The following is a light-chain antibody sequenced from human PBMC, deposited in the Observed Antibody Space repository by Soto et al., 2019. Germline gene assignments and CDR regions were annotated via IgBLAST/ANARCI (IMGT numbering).Light chain of an antibody. Sequence: QAVVTQEPSLTVSPGGTVTLTSGSSTGTVTSGHYPYWFQQKPGQAPRALIYDTSNKHSWTPARFSGSLLGGKAALTLSGAQPEDEAEYYCLLSYSGARLYVFGTGTKLTVL. CDR3: LLSYSGARLYV. CDR1: TGTVTSGHY. J-gene: IGLJ1*01. CDR2: DTS. V-gene: IGLV7-46*01.